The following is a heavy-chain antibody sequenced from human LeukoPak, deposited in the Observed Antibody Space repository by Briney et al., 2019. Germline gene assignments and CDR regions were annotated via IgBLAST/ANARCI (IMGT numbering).Heavy chain of an antibody. CDR3: ARRLTQYDCFDP. CDR1: GEAFTGYY. J-gene: IGHJ5*02. D-gene: IGHD2-2*01. Sequence: SETLSLTCAVSGEAFTGYYWSWVRQPPGKGLEWIGEVNHAESSSYNPSLKSRLTMSVDASKNQFSLRLNSVTAADTAVYYCARRLTQYDCFDPWGQGILVTVSS. V-gene: IGHV4-34*01. CDR2: VNHAESS.